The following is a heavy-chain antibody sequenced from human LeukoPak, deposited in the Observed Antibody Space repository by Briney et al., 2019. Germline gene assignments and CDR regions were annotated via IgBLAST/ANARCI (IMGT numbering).Heavy chain of an antibody. Sequence: PGGSLRLSCAASGFTFSSNYMSWVRQAPGKGLEWVSVIYSGGSTYYADSVKGRFTISRDNSKNTLYLQMNSLRAEDTAVYYCATDYCDSYAFDIWGQGTMVTVSS. CDR2: IYSGGST. CDR1: GFTFSSNY. D-gene: IGHD4-17*01. CDR3: ATDYCDSYAFDI. J-gene: IGHJ3*02. V-gene: IGHV3-53*01.